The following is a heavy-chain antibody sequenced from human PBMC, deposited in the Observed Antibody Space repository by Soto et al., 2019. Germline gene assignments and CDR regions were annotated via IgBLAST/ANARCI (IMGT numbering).Heavy chain of an antibody. Sequence: SETLSLTCTVSGGSINSYYWSWIRQPPGKGLEWXGXIXXXGXAXXXPXXXXRVTISVDTSKNQFSLNLRSVTAADTAVYYCARESGADYYYAMDVWGQGTTLTVSS. V-gene: IGHV4-59*01. CDR3: ARESGADYYYAMDV. J-gene: IGHJ6*02. CDR1: GGSINSYY. D-gene: IGHD3-10*01. CDR2: IXXXGXA.